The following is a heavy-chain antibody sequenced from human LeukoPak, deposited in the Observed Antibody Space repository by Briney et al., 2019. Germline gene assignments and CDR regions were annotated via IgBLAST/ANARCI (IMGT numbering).Heavy chain of an antibody. V-gene: IGHV3-21*01. J-gene: IGHJ4*02. Sequence: GESLRLSCSASGFTFSTYSMNWLRLAPGKGLEWVSSISPDSNYKYYVDSVKGRFTISRDNAKSSLYLQMNSLIAEDTAVYYCVRGGYRGFDYEYWGQGTLVTVSS. CDR3: VRGGYRGFDYEY. CDR1: GFTFSTYS. CDR2: ISPDSNYK. D-gene: IGHD5-12*01.